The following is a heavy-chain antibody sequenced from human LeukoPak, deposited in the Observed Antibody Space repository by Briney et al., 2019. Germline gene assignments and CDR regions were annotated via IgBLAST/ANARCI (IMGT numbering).Heavy chain of an antibody. Sequence: SVKLSCKASAYTFTAYYIHGVRQAPGQGLEWMGWVNPNSGGTNYAQKFQGRVTMTRDTSISTAYMELSRLSSDDTAVYYCARFFGRWFGELFDYWGQGTLVTVSS. CDR3: ARFFGRWFGELFDY. D-gene: IGHD3-10*01. CDR2: VNPNSGGT. CDR1: AYTFTAYY. J-gene: IGHJ4*02. V-gene: IGHV1-2*02.